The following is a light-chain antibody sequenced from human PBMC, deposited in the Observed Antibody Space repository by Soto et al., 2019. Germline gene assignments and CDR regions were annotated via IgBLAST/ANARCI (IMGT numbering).Light chain of an antibody. J-gene: IGKJ1*01. CDR2: LGS. Sequence: VMTQSPLSLPVTPGEPASISCRSSQSLLHSNGYDSLDWYLQKPGQSPQLLIYLGSNRASGVSAXXSGSGSGTDFTLKISRVEADDVGVYYCMQALQSPPTFGQGTKVEIK. CDR1: QSLLHSNGYDS. CDR3: MQALQSPPT. V-gene: IGKV2-28*01.